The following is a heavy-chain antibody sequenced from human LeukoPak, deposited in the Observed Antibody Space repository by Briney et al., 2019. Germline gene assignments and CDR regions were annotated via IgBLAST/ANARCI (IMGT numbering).Heavy chain of an antibody. V-gene: IGHV4-34*01. CDR2: INHSGST. Sequence: SETLSLTCAVYGGSFSGYYWSWIRQPPGKGLEWIGEINHSGSTNYNPPLKSRVTISVDTSKNQFSLKLSSVTAADTAVYYCARLYSSSWSNTIDYFDYWGQGTLVAVSS. D-gene: IGHD6-13*01. CDR1: GGSFSGYY. J-gene: IGHJ4*02. CDR3: ARLYSSSWSNTIDYFDY.